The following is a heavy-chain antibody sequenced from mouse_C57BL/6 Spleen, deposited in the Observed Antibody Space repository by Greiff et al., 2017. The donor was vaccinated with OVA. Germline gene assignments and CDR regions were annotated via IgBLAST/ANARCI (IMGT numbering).Heavy chain of an antibody. CDR1: GYSITSGYS. D-gene: IGHD4-1*01. CDR3: ATGTWDFGV. CDR2: KSYDGSN. V-gene: IGHV3-6*01. Sequence: EVQLVESGPGLVKPSQSLSLTCSVSGYSITSGYSWNWIRQFPENKLEWRGYKSYDGSNNYNPSFKNRISITRDTSKNQFFLKLNSVTTEDTATYYCATGTWDFGVWGTVTTVTVAS. J-gene: IGHJ1*03.